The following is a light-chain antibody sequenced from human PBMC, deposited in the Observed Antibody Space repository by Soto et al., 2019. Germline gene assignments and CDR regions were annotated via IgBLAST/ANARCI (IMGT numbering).Light chain of an antibody. CDR3: CSSAGGSTYV. CDR1: SSDVGSDDL. CDR2: EVT. Sequence: QSVLTQPASVSGSPGQSIAISCTGTSSDVGSDDLVSWYQQHPGKAPKLMIYEVTKRPSGVSSHFSGSKSGNTASLTISGFQAEDDADYYCCSSAGGSTYVFGTGTKLTVL. V-gene: IGLV2-23*02. J-gene: IGLJ1*01.